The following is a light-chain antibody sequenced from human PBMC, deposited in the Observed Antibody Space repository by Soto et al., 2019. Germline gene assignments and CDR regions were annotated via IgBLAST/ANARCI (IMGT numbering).Light chain of an antibody. CDR3: QHYGSSPWT. Sequence: EIGLTQSPGTLSLSPGESATLSCRASQSVSGSYLAWFQQKPGQAPRLLIYDASTRATGVRGRFSGSGSGTDFSLTISRLEPVDFAVYYCQHYGSSPWTFGHGTKVEIK. V-gene: IGKV3-20*01. CDR2: DAS. J-gene: IGKJ1*01. CDR1: QSVSGSY.